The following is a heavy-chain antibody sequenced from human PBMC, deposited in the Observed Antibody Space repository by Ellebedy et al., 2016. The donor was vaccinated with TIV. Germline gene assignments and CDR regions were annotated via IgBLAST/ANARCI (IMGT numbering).Heavy chain of an antibody. Sequence: PGGSLTLSCSASGLSFRNYAMHWVRQAPGKGLEYVSAISNNGGSTYYADSVKGRFTISIDNSKNTLYLQMSSLTPEDTAVYYCVPRMVVAFEYWGQGTLVTVSS. J-gene: IGHJ4*02. V-gene: IGHV3-64D*09. CDR2: ISNNGGST. CDR1: GLSFRNYA. CDR3: VPRMVVAFEY. D-gene: IGHD2-21*01.